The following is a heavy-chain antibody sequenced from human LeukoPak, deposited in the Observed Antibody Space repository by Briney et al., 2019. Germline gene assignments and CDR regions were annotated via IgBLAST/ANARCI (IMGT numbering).Heavy chain of an antibody. V-gene: IGHV1-46*01. J-gene: IGHJ6*02. CDR2: INPSGGST. CDR1: GYTFSRYY. D-gene: IGHD3/OR15-3a*01. Sequence: ASVKVSCKASGYTFSRYYMHWVRQAPGQGLEWMGIINPSGGSTSYAQKFQGRVTMTRDTTTRIVYMELSSLRSEDTAVYYCARWGASGLALIYYYGMDVWGQGTTVTVSS. CDR3: ARWGASGLALIYYYGMDV.